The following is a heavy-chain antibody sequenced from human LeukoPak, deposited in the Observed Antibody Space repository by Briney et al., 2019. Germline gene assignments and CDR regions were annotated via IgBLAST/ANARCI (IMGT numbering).Heavy chain of an antibody. Sequence: ASVKVSCKASGGTFSSYAISWVRQAPGQGLEWMGGIIPIFGTANYAQKFQGRVTITADESTSTAYMELSSLRSEDTAVYYCARGFRVARRPFYYYYYYYMDVWGKGTTVTVSS. CDR1: GGTFSSYA. V-gene: IGHV1-69*01. CDR2: IIPIFGTA. J-gene: IGHJ6*03. D-gene: IGHD3-3*01. CDR3: ARGFRVARRPFYYYYYYYMDV.